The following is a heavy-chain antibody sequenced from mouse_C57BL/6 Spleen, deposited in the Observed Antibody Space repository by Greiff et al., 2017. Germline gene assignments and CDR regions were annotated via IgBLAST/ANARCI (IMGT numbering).Heavy chain of an antibody. Sequence: VQLVESGPELVKPGASVKISCKASGYAFSSSWMNWVKQRPGKGLEWIGRIYPGDGDTNYNGKFKGKATLTADKSSSTAYMQLSSLTSEDSAVYFCARCLDSSGYEFAYWGQGTLVTVSA. CDR1: GYAFSSSW. V-gene: IGHV1-82*01. CDR3: ARCLDSSGYEFAY. CDR2: IYPGDGDT. D-gene: IGHD3-2*02. J-gene: IGHJ3*01.